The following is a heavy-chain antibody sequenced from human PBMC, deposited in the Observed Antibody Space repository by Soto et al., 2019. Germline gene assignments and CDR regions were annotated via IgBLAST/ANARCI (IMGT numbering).Heavy chain of an antibody. V-gene: IGHV3-33*01. CDR1: GFTFRSYG. D-gene: IGHD5-12*01. J-gene: IGHJ6*02. Sequence: QVQLVESGGGVVQPGRSLRLSCAASGFTFRSYGMHWVRQAPGKGLEWVAVIWNDGSERYYADSVKGRFTISRDNSKNTLDLQMNSLRAEDTAVYHCARDRAGVGYNIDVWGQGTTVTVSS. CDR2: IWNDGSER. CDR3: ARDRAGVGYNIDV.